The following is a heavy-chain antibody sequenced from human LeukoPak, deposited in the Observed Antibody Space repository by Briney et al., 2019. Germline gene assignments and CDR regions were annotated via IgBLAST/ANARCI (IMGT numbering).Heavy chain of an antibody. J-gene: IGHJ4*02. V-gene: IGHV3-23*01. CDR1: GFTFSSYA. D-gene: IGHD2/OR15-2a*01. CDR3: AKDTWVRRCFDY. CDR2: IGSGGTTT. Sequence: PGRSLRLSCAASGFTFSSYAMSWVRQAPGKGLEWVSAIGSGGTTTYYADSVKGRFTISRDNSKNTLFLQMNSLRAEDTAVYYCAKDTWVRRCFDYWGQGTLVTVSS.